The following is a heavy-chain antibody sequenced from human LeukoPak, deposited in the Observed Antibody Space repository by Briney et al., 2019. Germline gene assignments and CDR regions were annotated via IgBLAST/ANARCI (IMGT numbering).Heavy chain of an antibody. V-gene: IGHV3-74*01. CDR1: GLTFSNYW. D-gene: IGHD4-23*01. CDR3: ARDYGGNYWFFDL. CDR2: INSDGSST. J-gene: IGHJ2*01. Sequence: GGSLRLSCTASGLTFSNYWMHWVRQAPGKGLVWVSRINSDGSSTTYADSVKGRFTISRDNAKNTLYLQMNSLRAEDTAVYYCARDYGGNYWFFDLWGRGTLVTVSS.